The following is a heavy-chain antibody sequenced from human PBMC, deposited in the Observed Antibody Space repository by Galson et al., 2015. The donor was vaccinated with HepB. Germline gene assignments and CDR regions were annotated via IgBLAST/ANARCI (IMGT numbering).Heavy chain of an antibody. Sequence: CAISGDSVSSNSATWNWIRQSPSRGLEWLGRTYYNSKWYYDYAVGVQSRMTINPDTTNNQLSLQVNSVTPEDTGVYYCAGGSSLMGMDVWGQGTTVTVSS. V-gene: IGHV6-1*01. CDR2: TYYNSKWYY. D-gene: IGHD6-6*01. J-gene: IGHJ6*02. CDR1: GDSVSSNSAT. CDR3: AGGSSLMGMDV.